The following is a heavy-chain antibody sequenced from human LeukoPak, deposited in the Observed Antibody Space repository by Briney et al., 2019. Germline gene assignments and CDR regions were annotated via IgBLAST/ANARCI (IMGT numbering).Heavy chain of an antibody. J-gene: IGHJ4*02. CDR3: ARVVDNGTDY. CDR2: IYYSGST. V-gene: IGHV4-59*01. CDR1: GGSTSTYY. D-gene: IGHD5-12*01. Sequence: SETLSLTCTVSGGSTSTYYWSWIRQPPGKGLEWIGYIYYSGSTNYNPSLKSRVTISVDTSKNQFSLKLSSVTAADTAVYYCARVVDNGTDYWGQGTLVTVSS.